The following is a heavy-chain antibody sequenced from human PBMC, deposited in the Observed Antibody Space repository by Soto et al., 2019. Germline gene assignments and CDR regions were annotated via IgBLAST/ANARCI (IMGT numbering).Heavy chain of an antibody. Sequence: PGGSLRLSCAASGFTFSSYGMHWVRQAPGKGLEWVAVIWYDGSNKYYADSVKGRFTISRDNSKNTLYLQMNSLRAEDTAVYYCARDDDDYRGWPIFDAFDIWGQGTMVTVSS. D-gene: IGHD4-4*01. CDR1: GFTFSSYG. J-gene: IGHJ3*02. CDR2: IWYDGSNK. CDR3: ARDDDDYRGWPIFDAFDI. V-gene: IGHV3-33*01.